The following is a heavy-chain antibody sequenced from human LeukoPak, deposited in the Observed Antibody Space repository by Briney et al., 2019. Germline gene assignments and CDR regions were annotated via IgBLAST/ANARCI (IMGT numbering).Heavy chain of an antibody. D-gene: IGHD6-19*01. J-gene: IGHJ4*02. V-gene: IGHV3-23*01. CDR2: ISGSGGST. Sequence: GGSLRLSCAASGFTFSSYALSWVRQAPGKGLQWVSTISGSGGSTYYADSVMGRFTISRDNSKNTLYLQMNSLRAEDTAVYYCAKDVWNSGWHGFDYWGQGTLVTVSS. CDR1: GFTFSSYA. CDR3: AKDVWNSGWHGFDY.